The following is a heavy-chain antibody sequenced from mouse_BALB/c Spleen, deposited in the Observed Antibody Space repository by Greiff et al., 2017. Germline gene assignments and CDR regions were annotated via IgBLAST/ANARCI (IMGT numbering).Heavy chain of an antibody. V-gene: IGHV3-2*02. CDR1: GYSITSDYA. Sequence: EVKLMESGPGLVKPSQSLSLTCTVTGYSITSDYAWNWIRQFPGNKLEWMGYISYSGSTSYNPSLKSRISITRDTSKNQFFLQLNSVTTEDTATYYCARVYGSSYVYFDYWGQGTTLTVSS. D-gene: IGHD1-1*01. CDR3: ARVYGSSYVYFDY. CDR2: ISYSGST. J-gene: IGHJ2*01.